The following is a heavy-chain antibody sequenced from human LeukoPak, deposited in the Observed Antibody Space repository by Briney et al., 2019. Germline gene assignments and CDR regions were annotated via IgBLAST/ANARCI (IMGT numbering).Heavy chain of an antibody. V-gene: IGHV3-53*01. D-gene: IGHD3-9*01. CDR1: GFIVNTKY. CDR3: AKGRKDFDTNLGPFDS. CDR2: VYSGGQT. Sequence: GGSLRLSCAASGFIVNTKYMSWVRQAPGTGLEWVSVVYSGGQTFYADSVKGRFTVSRDISKNTLYLQMNSLRADDTAVYYCAKGRKDFDTNLGPFDSWGQGILVTVSS. J-gene: IGHJ4*02.